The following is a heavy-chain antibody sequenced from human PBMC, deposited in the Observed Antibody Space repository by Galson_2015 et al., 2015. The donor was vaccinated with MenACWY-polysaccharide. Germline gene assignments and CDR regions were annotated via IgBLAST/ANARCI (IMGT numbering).Heavy chain of an antibody. V-gene: IGHV2-5*02. D-gene: IGHD2-15*01. CDR3: AHRMVVAPAFAF. Sequence: PALVKPTQTLTLTCTVSGFSLRTPGVGVGWIRQPPGKALEWLALIFWDENKGYKPSMRSRLTVTKDTSKNQVVLTLTNVDPDAPAPYYCAHRMVVAPAFAFWGRGAPVTV. J-gene: IGHJ4*02. CDR1: GFSLRTPGVG. CDR2: IFWDENK.